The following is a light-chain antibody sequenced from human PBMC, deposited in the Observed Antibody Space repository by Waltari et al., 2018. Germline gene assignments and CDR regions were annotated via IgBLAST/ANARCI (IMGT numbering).Light chain of an antibody. CDR2: RDY. CDR3: AAWDDSLNAVI. J-gene: IGLJ2*01. V-gene: IGLV1-44*01. Sequence: QSVLTQPPSASGTPGQRVSLPCSGSSSTIGSNSVNWYQQLPGTAPKLLIYRDYQRPSGVPDRFSGSKSGTSASLAISWLQSEDEADYYCAAWDDSLNAVIFGGGTKLTVL. CDR1: SSTIGSNS.